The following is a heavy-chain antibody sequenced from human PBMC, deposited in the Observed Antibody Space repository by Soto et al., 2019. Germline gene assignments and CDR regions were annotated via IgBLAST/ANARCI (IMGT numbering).Heavy chain of an antibody. CDR2: MTSDTKTI. CDR1: GFRFNIYS. V-gene: IGHV3-48*02. J-gene: IGHJ4*02. Sequence: EVQLVESGGGLVQPGGSLRLSCAASGFRFNIYSMNWVRQAPGKGLEWSAYMTSDTKTIKYAESVKGRFTISRDNDNNLVYLQMNSLRDEDTAVYYCARSLEGHFDYWGQGTVFTVSA. CDR3: ARSLEGHFDY. D-gene: IGHD1-1*01.